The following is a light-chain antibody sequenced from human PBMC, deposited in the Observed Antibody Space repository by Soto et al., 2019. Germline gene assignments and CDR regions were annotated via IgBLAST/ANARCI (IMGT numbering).Light chain of an antibody. CDR3: QQYNSYSWT. CDR2: KAS. Sequence: DIRMTQSPSTLSASVGDRVTITCRASQSISSWLAWYQQKPGKAPKLLIYKASSLESGVPSRFSGSGSGTEFTRTISSLQPDDFATYYCQQYNSYSWTFGQGTKVEIK. J-gene: IGKJ1*01. CDR1: QSISSW. V-gene: IGKV1-5*03.